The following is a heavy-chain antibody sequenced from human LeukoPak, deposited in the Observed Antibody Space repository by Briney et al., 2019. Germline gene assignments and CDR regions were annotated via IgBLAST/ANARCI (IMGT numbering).Heavy chain of an antibody. CDR1: GFTFSSYW. Sequence: GGSLRLSCAASGFTFSSYWMSWVRQAPGKGLEWVANIKQDGSEKYYVDSVKGRFTISRDNAKNSLYLQMNSLRAEDTAVYYCARDIDSPIGAAAGLHDPGFFDYWGQGTLVTVSS. CDR3: ARDIDSPIGAAAGLHDPGFFDY. J-gene: IGHJ4*02. CDR2: IKQDGSEK. D-gene: IGHD6-13*01. V-gene: IGHV3-7*01.